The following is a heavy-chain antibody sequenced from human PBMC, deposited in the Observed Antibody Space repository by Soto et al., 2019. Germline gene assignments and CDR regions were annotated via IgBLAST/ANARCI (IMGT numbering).Heavy chain of an antibody. V-gene: IGHV1-46*01. CDR2: INPSGGST. CDR3: ARDSFHGGIYSYFDY. CDR1: GYSFTNYY. Sequence: QVQLVKSGVEVKKPGASVNVSCKASGYSFTNYYIHWVRQAPGQGLEWMGIINPSGGSTNYAQKFQGRVNMTRDPSSSTVYMEVRSLRSEDTAVYYCARDSFHGGIYSYFDYWGQGSLVAVSS. D-gene: IGHD1-26*01. J-gene: IGHJ4*02.